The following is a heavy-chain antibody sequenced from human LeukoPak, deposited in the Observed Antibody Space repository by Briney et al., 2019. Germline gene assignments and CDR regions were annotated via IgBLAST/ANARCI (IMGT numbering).Heavy chain of an antibody. D-gene: IGHD3-16*01. J-gene: IGHJ4*02. Sequence: GGSLRLSCAASGFTFSSYSMNWVRQPPGRGLEWVSSISHTGDHIYYADSLQGRFTISRDNSKNSLFLQMDSLRVDDTAVYYCARGAGVGSYVPFDLWGLGTLVAVSS. CDR2: ISHTGDHI. V-gene: IGHV3-21*01. CDR1: GFTFSSYS. CDR3: ARGAGVGSYVPFDL.